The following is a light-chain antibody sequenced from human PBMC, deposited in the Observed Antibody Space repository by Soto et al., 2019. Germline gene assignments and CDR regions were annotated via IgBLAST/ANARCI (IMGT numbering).Light chain of an antibody. CDR1: QTISSW. J-gene: IGKJ1*01. CDR3: QHYNSYSEA. V-gene: IGKV1-5*03. Sequence: IKMNKSPSTVSESVGGRVTIICRASQTISSWLAWYQQKPGKAPKLLIYKASTLKSGVPSRFSGSGSGTEFTLTISSLQPDDFATYYCQHYNSYSEAFGQGGMVDIK. CDR2: KAS.